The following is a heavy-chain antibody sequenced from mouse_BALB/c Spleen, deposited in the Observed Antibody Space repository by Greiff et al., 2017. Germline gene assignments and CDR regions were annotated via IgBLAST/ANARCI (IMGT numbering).Heavy chain of an antibody. D-gene: IGHD2-1*01. CDR3: ARHERGGNYGYYYAMDY. CDR1: GFSLTSYG. CDR2: IWSDGST. J-gene: IGHJ4*01. V-gene: IGHV2-6-2*01. Sequence: QVQLKESGPDLVAPSQSLSITCTVSGFSLTSYGVHWVRQPPGKGLEWLVVIWSDGSTTYNSALKSRLSISKDNSKSQVFLKMNSLQTDDTAMYYCARHERGGNYGYYYAMDYWGQGTSVTVSS.